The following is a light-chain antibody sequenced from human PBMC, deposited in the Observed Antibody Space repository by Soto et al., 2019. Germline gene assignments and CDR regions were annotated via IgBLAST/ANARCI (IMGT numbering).Light chain of an antibody. CDR1: QSVSSSY. CDR2: GAS. CDR3: QQDGSSPPVT. Sequence: EIVLTQSPGTLSLSPGERATLSCRASQSVSSSYLAWYQQKPGQAPRLLIYGASSRATGISDRFSGSGSGRDFTLTISRPEPEDFAVYYCQQDGSSPPVTFGQGTRLEIK. V-gene: IGKV3-20*01. J-gene: IGKJ5*01.